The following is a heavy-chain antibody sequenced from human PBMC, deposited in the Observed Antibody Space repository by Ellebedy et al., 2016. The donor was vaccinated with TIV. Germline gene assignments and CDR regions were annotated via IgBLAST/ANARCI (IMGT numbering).Heavy chain of an antibody. V-gene: IGHV3-30-3*01. CDR1: GFTFSSHA. D-gene: IGHD4-17*01. J-gene: IGHJ4*02. CDR3: ARDYGDFCDY. Sequence: GESLKISCAASGFTFSSHAIHWVRQAPGKGLEWVAVISYDGSSKYYADSVKGRFTISRDNSKNTLYLQMNSLRPEDTAVYYCARDYGDFCDYWGQGTLVTVSS. CDR2: ISYDGSSK.